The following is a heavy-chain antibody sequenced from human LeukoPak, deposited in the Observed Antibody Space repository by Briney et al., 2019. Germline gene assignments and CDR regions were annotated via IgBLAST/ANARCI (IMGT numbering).Heavy chain of an antibody. CDR2: IYYSRRT. V-gene: IGHV4-39*01. CDR3: ARRRYYDGSGYLE. D-gene: IGHD3-22*01. Sequence: SETLSLTCSVSGDSVSRSDSYWDWIRQPPGKGLEEIVTIYYSRRTYYSPSLKSRVTMSVDPSNNQFSLNLRSVTAADTALYYCARRRYYDGSGYLEWGQGTLLSVSS. CDR1: GDSVSRSDSY. J-gene: IGHJ1*01.